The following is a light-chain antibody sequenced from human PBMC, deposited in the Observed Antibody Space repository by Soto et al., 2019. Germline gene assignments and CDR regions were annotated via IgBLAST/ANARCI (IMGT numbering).Light chain of an antibody. Sequence: QSVLTQPRSVSGTPGHSVTIPCTGTSRDIGGYNFVSWYQQHPGKVPKLLIYDVTKRPSGVPDRFSGSKSGHTASLTISGLQAYDEADYDCSSFAGIPAGVFGTGTKVTVL. CDR2: DVT. J-gene: IGLJ1*01. V-gene: IGLV2-11*01. CDR1: SRDIGGYNF. CDR3: SSFAGIPAGV.